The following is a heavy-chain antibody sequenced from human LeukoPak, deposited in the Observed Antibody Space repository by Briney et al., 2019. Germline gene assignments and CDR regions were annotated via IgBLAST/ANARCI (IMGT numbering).Heavy chain of an antibody. CDR2: ISWNSGII. J-gene: IGHJ2*01. D-gene: IGHD1/OR15-1a*01. Sequence: QPGRSLRLSCAASGFTFDDYAMHWVRQAPGKGLEWVSGISWNSGIIGYADSVKGRFTISRDNAKNSLYLQMNGLRPEDTAFYYCATDILGQWYFDLWGRGTLVTVSS. CDR1: GFTFDDYA. V-gene: IGHV3-9*01. CDR3: ATDILGQWYFDL.